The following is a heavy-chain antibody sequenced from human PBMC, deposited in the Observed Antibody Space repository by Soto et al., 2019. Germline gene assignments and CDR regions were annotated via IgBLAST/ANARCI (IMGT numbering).Heavy chain of an antibody. CDR3: ARDLVRYDSSGISGY. CDR2: ISYDGSNK. CDR1: GFTFSSYA. V-gene: IGHV3-30-3*01. D-gene: IGHD3-22*01. Sequence: VQLVESGGGLVQPGRSLRLSCAASGFTFSSYAMHWVRQAPGKGLEWVAVISYDGSNKYYADSVKGRFTISRDNSKNTLYLQMNSLRAEDTAVYYCARDLVRYDSSGISGYWGQGTLVTVSS. J-gene: IGHJ4*02.